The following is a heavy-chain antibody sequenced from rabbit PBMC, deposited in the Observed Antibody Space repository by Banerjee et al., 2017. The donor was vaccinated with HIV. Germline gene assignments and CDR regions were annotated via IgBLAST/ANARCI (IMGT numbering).Heavy chain of an antibody. CDR3: ARDLTSDDYCDFKL. CDR2: IYTGDGNT. CDR1: GFSFSGNA. Sequence: QSLEESGGDLVKPGASLTLTCTASGFSFSGNAMCWVRQAPGKGLEWIACIYTGDGNTYYANWAKGRFTISKTSSTTVTLQMTSLTAADTATYFCARDLTSDDYCDFKLWGPGTLVTVS. D-gene: IGHD2-1*01. V-gene: IGHV1S40*01. J-gene: IGHJ4*01.